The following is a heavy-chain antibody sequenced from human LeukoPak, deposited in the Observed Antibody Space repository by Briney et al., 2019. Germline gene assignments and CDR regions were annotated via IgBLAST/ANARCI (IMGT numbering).Heavy chain of an antibody. Sequence: ASVKVSCKVSGYSLTELSMHWVRQAPGKGLEWMGGFNLGKGIEWKGRFDPEKDDINSAQKFQGRVTLTEDTSTDTVYMELSSLRSEDTAVYYCVIHLVYYGSGNSAYWGQGTQVTVSS. D-gene: IGHD3-10*01. CDR1: GYSLTELS. CDR3: VIHLVYYGSGNSAY. V-gene: IGHV1-24*01. CDR2: FNLGKGIEWKGRFDPEKDDI. J-gene: IGHJ4*02.